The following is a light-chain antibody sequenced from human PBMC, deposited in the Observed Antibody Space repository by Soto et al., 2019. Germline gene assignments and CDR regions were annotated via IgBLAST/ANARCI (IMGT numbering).Light chain of an antibody. CDR3: QQHYDWLTWT. CDR1: QSVSSKY. J-gene: IGKJ1*01. V-gene: IGKV3-20*01. Sequence: EIVLTQSPGTLSLSPGERATLSCRASQSVSSKYVAWYQQKPGQAPRLLLFGTSNRATDTPDRFSGSGSGADFTLTVSRLEPEDFAVYYCQQHYDWLTWTFGQGTKVEIK. CDR2: GTS.